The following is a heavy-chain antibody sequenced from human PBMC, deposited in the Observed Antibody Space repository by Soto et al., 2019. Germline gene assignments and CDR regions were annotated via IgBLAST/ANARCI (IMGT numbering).Heavy chain of an antibody. CDR3: ASPSIAVRPEGNGMDV. D-gene: IGHD6-6*01. Sequence: GESRKISCKGSGYSFTSYWISWVRQMPGKGQEWMGRIDPSDSYTNYSPSFQGHVTISADKSISTAYLPWSSLKASDTPMYYCASPSIAVRPEGNGMDVWGQGTSVTVSS. CDR2: IDPSDSYT. V-gene: IGHV5-10-1*01. J-gene: IGHJ6*02. CDR1: GYSFTSYW.